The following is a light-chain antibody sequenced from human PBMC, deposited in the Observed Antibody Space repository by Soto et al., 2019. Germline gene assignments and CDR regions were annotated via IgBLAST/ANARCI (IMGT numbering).Light chain of an antibody. J-gene: IGKJ1*01. Sequence: DIQMTQSPSSLSASVGDRVTITCRASQSISRYLKWYQQKPGKAPRLLIYAASNLQSGVPSRFSGSGSGTDFTLTISSLQPEDFATYYCQQSYDTPRTFGQGTKVEIK. CDR2: AAS. CDR1: QSISRY. V-gene: IGKV1-39*01. CDR3: QQSYDTPRT.